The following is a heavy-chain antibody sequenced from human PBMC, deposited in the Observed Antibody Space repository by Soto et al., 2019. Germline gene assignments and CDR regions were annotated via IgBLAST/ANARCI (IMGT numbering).Heavy chain of an antibody. V-gene: IGHV3-30-3*01. Sequence: QVQLVESGGGVVQPGWSLRLSCAASGFTFVKFGMHWVRQAPGKGLEWVAVVSHDGSNKHYADSVKGRFTISRDNSKNTVYMQMNSLRVEDTAVYYSVRDWLNHYFDYWGQGALVTVSS. CDR3: VRDWLNHYFDY. CDR2: VSHDGSNK. D-gene: IGHD3-22*01. CDR1: GFTFVKFG. J-gene: IGHJ4*02.